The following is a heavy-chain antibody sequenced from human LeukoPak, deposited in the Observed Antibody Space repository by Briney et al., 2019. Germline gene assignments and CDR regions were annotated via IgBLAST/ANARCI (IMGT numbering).Heavy chain of an antibody. D-gene: IGHD2-21*02. V-gene: IGHV3-7*01. Sequence: GSLRLSCAASGFTFSSYWMSWVRQAPGKGLEWVANIKQDGSEKYYVDSVKGRFTISRDNAKNSLYLQMNSLRAEDTAVYYCARDRGPTDRGAFDIWGQGTMVTVSS. CDR3: ARDRGPTDRGAFDI. CDR2: IKQDGSEK. J-gene: IGHJ3*02. CDR1: GFTFSSYW.